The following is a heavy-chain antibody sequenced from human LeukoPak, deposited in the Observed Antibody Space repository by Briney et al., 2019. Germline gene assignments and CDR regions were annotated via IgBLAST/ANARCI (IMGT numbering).Heavy chain of an antibody. Sequence: GGSLRLSCAASGFTFSSYSMNWVRQAPGKGLEWVSYISSSSSTIYYADSVKGRFTISRDNAKNSLYLQMNSLRAEDTAVYYRARDESKGAVAVFDYWGQGTLVTVSS. CDR3: ARDESKGAVAVFDY. CDR1: GFTFSSYS. V-gene: IGHV3-48*01. D-gene: IGHD6-19*01. CDR2: ISSSSSTI. J-gene: IGHJ4*02.